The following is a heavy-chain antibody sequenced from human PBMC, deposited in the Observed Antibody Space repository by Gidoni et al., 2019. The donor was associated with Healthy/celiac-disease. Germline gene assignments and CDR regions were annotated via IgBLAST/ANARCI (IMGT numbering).Heavy chain of an antibody. D-gene: IGHD1-1*01. Sequence: QVQLQQWGAGLLKPSETLSLTCAVYGGSFSGYYWSWIRQPPGKGLEWIGEINHSGSTNYNPSLKSRVTISVDTSKNQFSLKLSSVTAADTAVYYCARVGNGHAFDIWGQGTMVTVSS. CDR3: ARVGNGHAFDI. CDR2: INHSGST. CDR1: GGSFSGYY. V-gene: IGHV4-34*01. J-gene: IGHJ3*02.